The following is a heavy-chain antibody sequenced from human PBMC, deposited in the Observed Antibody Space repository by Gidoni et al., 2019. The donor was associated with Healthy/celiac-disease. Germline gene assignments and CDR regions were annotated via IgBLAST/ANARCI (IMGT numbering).Heavy chain of an antibody. CDR2: IYYSGST. V-gene: IGHV4-61*01. J-gene: IGHJ4*02. Sequence: QVQLQESGPGLVKPSETLSLTCTVSGGSVRRGSYYLSWIRQPPGKGQEWIWYIYYSGSTNYNYSPKMRVTITVDTSKNQFPLELSSVNVEDTAVDSCERGYIVVVPAANRLVDYWGQGTLVTVSS. D-gene: IGHD2-2*01. CDR1: GGSVRRGSYY. CDR3: ERGYIVVVPAANRLVDY.